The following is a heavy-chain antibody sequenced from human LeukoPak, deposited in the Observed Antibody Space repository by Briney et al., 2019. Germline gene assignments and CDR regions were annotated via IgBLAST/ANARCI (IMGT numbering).Heavy chain of an antibody. J-gene: IGHJ4*02. CDR3: ARYAADGRTLEY. V-gene: IGHV4-59*01. Sequence: SETLSLTCTVSGGSISPYYWSWIRQPPGKGLEWIGYIHYSGSTSYSPSLKSRVTFSLDTSKMQFSLKLNSVTAADTAVYYCARYAADGRTLEYWGQGTLVTVSS. CDR1: GGSISPYY. D-gene: IGHD6-13*01. CDR2: IHYSGST.